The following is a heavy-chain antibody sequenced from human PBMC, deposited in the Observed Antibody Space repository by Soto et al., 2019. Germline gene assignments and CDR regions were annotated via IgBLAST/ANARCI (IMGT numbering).Heavy chain of an antibody. D-gene: IGHD3-10*01. CDR3: ARCDGSATYCFFFAY. CDR1: GFTVSNSY. Sequence: EVQVVESGGGLVQSGGSLTLSCAASGFTVSNSYMSWVRQAPGKGLEWVSAIYSGGSTYYADSVKGRFTISRDNSRNTLYLQMNSLRCEDTAVYFCARCDGSATYCFFFAYWGQGTPVTVSS. CDR2: IYSGGST. J-gene: IGHJ4*02. V-gene: IGHV3-66*01.